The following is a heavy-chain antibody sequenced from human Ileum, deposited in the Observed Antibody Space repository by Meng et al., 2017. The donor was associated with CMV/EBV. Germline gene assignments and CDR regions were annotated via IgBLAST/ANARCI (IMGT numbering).Heavy chain of an antibody. V-gene: IGHV5-51*01. Sequence: GGSLRLSCKASGYSFTTFWIAWVRQVPGKGLEWMGMIFPDDSETKYGPSFQGQVTISVDKSISTAYLQWSSLTASDTAMYYCAALTTGYYSGMDVWGQGTTVTVSS. J-gene: IGHJ6*02. CDR1: GYSFTTFW. CDR2: IFPDDSET. CDR3: AALTTGYYSGMDV. D-gene: IGHD4-11*01.